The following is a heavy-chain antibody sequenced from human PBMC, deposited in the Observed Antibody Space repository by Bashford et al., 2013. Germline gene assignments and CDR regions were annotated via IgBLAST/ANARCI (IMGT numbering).Heavy chain of an antibody. CDR2: INPSGGST. V-gene: IGHV1-46*01. D-gene: IGHD6-25*01. J-gene: IGHJ6*03. Sequence: WVRQAPGQGLEWMGIINPSGGSTSYAQKFQGRVTMTRDTSTSTVYMELSSLRSEDTAVYYCAKKGGYTDSAYYMDVWGKGTTVTVSS. CDR3: AKKGGYTDSAYYMDV.